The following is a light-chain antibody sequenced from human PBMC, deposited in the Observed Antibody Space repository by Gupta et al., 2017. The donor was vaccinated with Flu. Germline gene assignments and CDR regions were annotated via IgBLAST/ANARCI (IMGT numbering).Light chain of an antibody. V-gene: IGLV3-1*01. J-gene: IGLJ2*01. Sequence: SPGKTASITCSGDELADKYSSWYQQKPGQSPVLVTYADIERPSGIPERFSGSNSGNTATLTIRETQAMDEADYYCQAWDGASVVFGGGTKLTVL. CDR1: ELADKY. CDR2: ADI. CDR3: QAWDGASVV.